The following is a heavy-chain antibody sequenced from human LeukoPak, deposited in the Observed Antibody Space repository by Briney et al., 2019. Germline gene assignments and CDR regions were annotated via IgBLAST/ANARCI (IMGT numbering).Heavy chain of an antibody. V-gene: IGHV3-33*01. Sequence: AGRSLRLSCAASGFTFSSYGMHWVRRAPGKGLEWVALIWYDGSNKYYADSVRGRFTISRDNSKNTLYLQMDSLRAEDTALYYCVRDNLRSWGQGTLVTVSS. CDR1: GFTFSSYG. CDR2: IWYDGSNK. J-gene: IGHJ5*02. CDR3: VRDNLRS.